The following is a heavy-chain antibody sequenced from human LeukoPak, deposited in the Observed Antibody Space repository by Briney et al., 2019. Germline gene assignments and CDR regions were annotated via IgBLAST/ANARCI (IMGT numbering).Heavy chain of an antibody. CDR3: AEDRPGRIAAAGTVTDY. CDR1: GFTFCSYA. Sequence: GGSLRLSCAASGFTFCSYAMSWVRQAPGKGLEWVSAISGSGGSTYYADSVKGRFTISRDNSKNTLYLQMNSLRAEDTAVYYCAEDRPGRIAAAGTVTDYWGQGTLVTVSS. CDR2: ISGSGGST. D-gene: IGHD6-13*01. J-gene: IGHJ4*02. V-gene: IGHV3-23*01.